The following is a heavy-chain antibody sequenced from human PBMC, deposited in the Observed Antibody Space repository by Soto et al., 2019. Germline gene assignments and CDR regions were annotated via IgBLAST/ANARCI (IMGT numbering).Heavy chain of an antibody. J-gene: IGHJ6*03. CDR2: IGTAGDT. CDR3: ARGGYDILTGYYDVEAYYYYYYMDV. V-gene: IGHV3-13*01. D-gene: IGHD3-9*01. Sequence: GGSLRLSCAASGFTFSSYDMHWVRQATGKGLEWVSAIGTAGDTYYPGSVKGRFTISRENAKNSLYLQMNSLRAGDTAVYYCARGGYDILTGYYDVEAYYYYYYMDVWGKGTTVTVSS. CDR1: GFTFSSYD.